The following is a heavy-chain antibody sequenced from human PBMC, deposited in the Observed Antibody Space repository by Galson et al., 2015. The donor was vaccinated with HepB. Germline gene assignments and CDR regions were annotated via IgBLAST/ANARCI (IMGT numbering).Heavy chain of an antibody. J-gene: IGHJ4*02. CDR2: IYYSGST. CDR3: ARHRVAGTQIYYFDY. V-gene: IGHV4-59*08. CDR1: GGSISSYY. Sequence: SETLSLTCTVSGGSISSYYWSWIRQPPGKGLEWIGYIYYSGSTNYNPSLKSRVTISVDTSKNQFSLKLSSVTAADTAVYYCARHRVAGTQIYYFDYWGQGTLVTVSS. D-gene: IGHD6-19*01.